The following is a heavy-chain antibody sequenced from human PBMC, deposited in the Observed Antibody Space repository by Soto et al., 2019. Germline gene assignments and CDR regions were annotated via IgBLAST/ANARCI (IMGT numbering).Heavy chain of an antibody. V-gene: IGHV1-69*01. CDR2: IIPIFGTA. J-gene: IGHJ4*02. CDR3: ARYYYDSSGYLGPFAY. Sequence: QVQLVQSGAEVKKPGSSVKVSCKASGGTFSSYAISWVRQAPGQGLEWMGGIIPIFGTANYAQKFQGRVTITADDSPSTADMELSSLRSEDTVVYYCARYYYDSSGYLGPFAYWGQGTLVTVSS. D-gene: IGHD3-22*01. CDR1: GGTFSSYA.